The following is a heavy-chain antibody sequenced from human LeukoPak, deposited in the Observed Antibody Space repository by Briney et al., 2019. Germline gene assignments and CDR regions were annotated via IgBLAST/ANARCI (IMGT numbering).Heavy chain of an antibody. J-gene: IGHJ4*02. CDR2: IKSKGNGGTT. V-gene: IGHV3-15*01. CDR3: TTNAAVGTWEIFDY. CDR1: GFAFTKAW. D-gene: IGHD6-13*01. Sequence: GGSLRLSCVAPGFAFTKAWMTWVRQAPGKGLEWVGRIKSKGNGGTTDYAAPVKGRFTISRDDSKNTVYLQMNSLITEDTAVYYCTTNAAVGTWEIFDYWGQGTRVTVSS.